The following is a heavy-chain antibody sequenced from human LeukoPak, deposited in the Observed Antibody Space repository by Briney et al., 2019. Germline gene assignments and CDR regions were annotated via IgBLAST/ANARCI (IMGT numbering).Heavy chain of an antibody. J-gene: IGHJ6*03. V-gene: IGHV4-61*02. CDR3: ARRLRYPYYYYMDV. CDR2: IYTSGST. CDR1: GGSISSGSYY. Sequence: SQTLSLTCTVSGGSISSGSYYWSWIRQPAGKGLEWIGRIYTSGSTNYNPSLKSRVTISVDTSKNQFSLKLSSVTAADTAVYYCARRLRYPYYYYMDVWGKGTTVTVSS. D-gene: IGHD3-9*01.